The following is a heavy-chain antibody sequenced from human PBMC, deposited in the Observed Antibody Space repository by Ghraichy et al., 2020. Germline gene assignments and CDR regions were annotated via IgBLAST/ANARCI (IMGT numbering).Heavy chain of an antibody. CDR1: GFTFSSYA. V-gene: IGHV3-30*04. CDR3: ARDQKWWYGLDY. D-gene: IGHD2-15*01. CDR2: ISYDGSNK. J-gene: IGHJ4*02. Sequence: LSLTCAASGFTFSSYAMHWVRQAPGKGLEWVAVISYDGSNKYYADSVKGRFTISRDNSKNTLYLQMNSLRAEDTAVYYCARDQKWWYGLDYWGQGTLVTVSS.